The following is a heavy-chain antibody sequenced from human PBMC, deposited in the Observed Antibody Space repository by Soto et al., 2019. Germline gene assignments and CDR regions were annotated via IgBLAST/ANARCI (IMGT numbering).Heavy chain of an antibody. J-gene: IGHJ4*02. CDR2: INHSGST. V-gene: IGHV4-34*01. CDR3: ARGMAVAGNYFDS. CDR1: GFTYTTYT. Sequence: LILSCASSGFTYTTYTMQWVRQAPGKGLEGIGEINHSGSTNYNPSLKSRVTISVDTSKNQFSLKLRSVTAADTAVYYCARGMAVAGNYFDSWGQGILVTV. D-gene: IGHD6-19*01.